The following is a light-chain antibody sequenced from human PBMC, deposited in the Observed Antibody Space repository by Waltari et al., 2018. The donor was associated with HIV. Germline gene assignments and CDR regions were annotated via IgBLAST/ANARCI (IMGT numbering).Light chain of an antibody. Sequence: HSTLTQPPSVSGAPGQRITISCAGNMSNLGAGSAVHWYQQFPGRAPKLLIFHNLNRPSGVPDRFSGSKSGPSASLTITGLQTEDEADYYCQSYDASLSGLWVFGGGTRLTVL. J-gene: IGLJ3*02. CDR2: HNL. CDR1: MSNLGAGSA. CDR3: QSYDASLSGLWV. V-gene: IGLV1-40*01.